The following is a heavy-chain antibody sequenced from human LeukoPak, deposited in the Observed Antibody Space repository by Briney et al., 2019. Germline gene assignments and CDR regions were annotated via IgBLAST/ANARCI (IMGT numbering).Heavy chain of an antibody. CDR3: AKTSRANSAYDSPFDY. V-gene: IGHV3-23*01. D-gene: IGHD5-12*01. Sequence: GGSLRLSCAASGFTFSTYAMSWVRQAPGKGLEWVSAVRGSGTDTHYADSVKGRFTISRDNSKNTLYLQMNSLRAEDTAIYYCAKTSRANSAYDSPFDYWGQGTLVIVSS. CDR1: GFTFSTYA. J-gene: IGHJ4*02. CDR2: VRGSGTDT.